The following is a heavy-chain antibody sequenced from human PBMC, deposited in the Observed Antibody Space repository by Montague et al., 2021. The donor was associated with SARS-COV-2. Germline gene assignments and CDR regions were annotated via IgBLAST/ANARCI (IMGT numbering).Heavy chain of an antibody. V-gene: IGHV6-1*01. Sequence: CAISGDSVSSNSATWNWVRQSPSRGLEWLGRTYYRSKWYNDYAVSVRCRVTINPDTSKNQFSQQLNSVTPEDTAIYYCTSGREGNYNVMDVWGQGTTVTVSS. CDR3: TSGREGNYNVMDV. D-gene: IGHD1-1*01. J-gene: IGHJ6*01. CDR1: GDSVSSNSAT. CDR2: TYYRSKWYN.